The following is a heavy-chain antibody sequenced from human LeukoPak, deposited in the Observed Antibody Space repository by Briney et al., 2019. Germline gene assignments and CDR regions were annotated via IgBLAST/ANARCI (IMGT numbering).Heavy chain of an antibody. V-gene: IGHV1-2*02. D-gene: IGHD7-27*01. CDR1: GYTFTGYY. J-gene: IGHJ3*02. CDR3: ARSSGVEGFNDAFDI. CDR2: INPNSGGT. Sequence: ASVKVSCKASGYTFTGYYMHWVRQAPGQGLEWMGWINPNSGGTNYAQKFQGRVTMTRDTSISTAYMELSRLRSEDTAVYYCARSSGVEGFNDAFDIWGQGTMVTVSS.